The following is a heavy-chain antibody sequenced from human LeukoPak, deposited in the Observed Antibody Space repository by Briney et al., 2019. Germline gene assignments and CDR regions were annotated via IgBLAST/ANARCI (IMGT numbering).Heavy chain of an antibody. CDR1: GFTFSSYW. CDR2: IYSGGSS. J-gene: IGHJ4*02. Sequence: GGSLRLSCAASGFTFSSYWMSWVRQAPGKGLEWVSVIYSGGSSYYADSVKGRFTISRDNSKNTVYLQMNSLRVEDTAVYYCARGMGGYGGYDYWGQGTLVTVSS. D-gene: IGHD5-12*01. CDR3: ARGMGGYGGYDY. V-gene: IGHV3-66*01.